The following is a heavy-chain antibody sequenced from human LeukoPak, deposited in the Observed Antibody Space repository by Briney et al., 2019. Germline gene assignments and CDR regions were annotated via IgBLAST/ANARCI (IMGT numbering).Heavy chain of an antibody. Sequence: PGESLRHSCGASGFTLSSYAMSWVRQAPGKGLEAGSTISGSGGSTYYAASVKGRFTISRDNTKNPLYVQMNSLRAEDTAVYYCAKDGLRELWPVGHWGQGTLVTVSS. CDR2: ISGSGGST. V-gene: IGHV3-23*01. CDR3: AKDGLRELWPVGH. CDR1: GFTLSSYA. J-gene: IGHJ4*02. D-gene: IGHD3-16*01.